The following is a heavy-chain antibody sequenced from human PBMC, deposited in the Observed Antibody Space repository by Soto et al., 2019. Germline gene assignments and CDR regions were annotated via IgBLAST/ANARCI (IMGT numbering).Heavy chain of an antibody. CDR3: ARVVPPTWFDT. V-gene: IGHV1-3*01. D-gene: IGHD2-2*01. CDR2: INAGNGNT. Sequence: WASVKVSCKAPGYTFTSYAMHWVRQAPGQRLEWMGWINAGNGNTKYSQKFQGRVTITRDTSASTAYMELSSLRSEDTAVYSCARVVPPTWFDTWGQGTLVTVSS. J-gene: IGHJ5*02. CDR1: GYTFTSYA.